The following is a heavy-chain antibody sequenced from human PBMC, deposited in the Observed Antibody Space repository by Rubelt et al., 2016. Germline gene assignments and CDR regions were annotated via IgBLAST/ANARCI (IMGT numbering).Heavy chain of an antibody. CDR1: GASITSYY. V-gene: IGHV4-59*12. CDR2: INHSGST. D-gene: IGHD6-19*01. Sequence: QVQLQEPGPGLVKPSDTLSLTCIVSGASITSYYWSWVRQPPGKGLEWIGEINHSGSTNYNPSLKSRVTISVDTSKNQFPRKLSAVTAAERAVYYCARGEGAVAGRGYYFDYWGQGTLVTVSS. CDR3: ARGEGAVAGRGYYFDY. J-gene: IGHJ4*02.